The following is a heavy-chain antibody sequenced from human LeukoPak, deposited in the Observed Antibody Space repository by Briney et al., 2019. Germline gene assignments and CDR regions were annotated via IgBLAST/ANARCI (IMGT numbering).Heavy chain of an antibody. CDR3: ARGGYCSGGSCWEWFDP. V-gene: IGHV4-39*07. CDR1: GGSISSSSYY. D-gene: IGHD2-15*01. CDR2: IYYSGST. Sequence: KPSETLSLTCTVSGGSISSSSYYWGWIRQPPGKGLEWIGSIYYSGSTYYNPSLKSRVTISVDTSKSQFSLKLSSVTAAYTAVYYCARGGYCSGGSCWEWFDPWGQGTLVTVSS. J-gene: IGHJ5*02.